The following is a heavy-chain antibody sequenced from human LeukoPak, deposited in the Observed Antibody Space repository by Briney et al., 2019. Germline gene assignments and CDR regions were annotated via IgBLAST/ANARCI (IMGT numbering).Heavy chain of an antibody. CDR2: IYTSGST. V-gene: IGHV4-61*02. CDR1: GGSISSGSYY. D-gene: IGHD3-10*01. J-gene: IGHJ3*02. Sequence: KPSETLSLTCTVSGGSISSGSYYWSWIRQPAGKGLEWIGRIYTSGSTNYNPSLKSRVTISVDTSKNQFSLKLSSVTAADTAVYYCASADYGSGSYYAFDIWGQGTMVTVSS. CDR3: ASADYGSGSYYAFDI.